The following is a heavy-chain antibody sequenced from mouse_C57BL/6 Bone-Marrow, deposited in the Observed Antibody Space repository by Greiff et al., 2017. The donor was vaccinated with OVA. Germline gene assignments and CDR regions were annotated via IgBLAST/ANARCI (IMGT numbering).Heavy chain of an antibody. D-gene: IGHD2-4*01. J-gene: IGHJ3*01. V-gene: IGHV5-12*01. Sequence: EVKLVESGGGLVQPGGSLKLSCAASGFTFSDYYMYWVRQTPEKRLEWVAYISNGGGSTYYPDTVKGRFTISRDNAKNTLYLQMSRLKSEDTAMYYCARHEDYVGGNPSFAYWGQGTLVTVSA. CDR3: ARHEDYVGGNPSFAY. CDR1: GFTFSDYY. CDR2: ISNGGGST.